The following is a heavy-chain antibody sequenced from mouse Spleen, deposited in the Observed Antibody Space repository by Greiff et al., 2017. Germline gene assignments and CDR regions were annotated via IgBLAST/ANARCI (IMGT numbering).Heavy chain of an antibody. Sequence: QVQLQQPGAELVKPGASVKMSCKASGYTFTSYWITWVKQRPGQGLEWIGYIYPRDGSTKYNEKFKGKATLTADKSSSTAYMQLNSLTSEDSAVYFCAREEEYGNYDYWGQGTTLTVSS. D-gene: IGHD2-10*02. V-gene: IGHV1-55*01. CDR2: IYPRDGST. J-gene: IGHJ2*01. CDR3: AREEEYGNYDY. CDR1: GYTFTSYW.